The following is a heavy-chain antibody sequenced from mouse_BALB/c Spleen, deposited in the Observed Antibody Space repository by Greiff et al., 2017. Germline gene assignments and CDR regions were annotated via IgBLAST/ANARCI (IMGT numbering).Heavy chain of an antibody. Sequence: DVHLVESGGGLVQPGGSLKLSCAASGFTFSSYGMSWVRQTPDKRLELVATINSNGGSTYYPDSVKGRFTISRDNAKNTLYLQMSSLKSEDTAMYYCARDRDMITTGFAYWGQGTLVTVSA. CDR2: INSNGGST. CDR3: ARDRDMITTGFAY. J-gene: IGHJ3*01. V-gene: IGHV5-6-3*01. CDR1: GFTFSSYG. D-gene: IGHD2-4*01.